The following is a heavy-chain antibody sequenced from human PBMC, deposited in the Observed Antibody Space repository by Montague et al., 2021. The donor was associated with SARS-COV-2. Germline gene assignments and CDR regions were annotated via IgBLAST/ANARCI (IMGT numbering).Heavy chain of an antibody. Sequence: SETLSLTCAVYGGSFSGYYWSWIRQPPGKGLEWIGEINHSGSTNXNPSLKSRVTISVDTSKNQFSLKLSSVTAADTAVYYCARGTQASDWLFYPGFDYWGQGTLVTVSS. CDR3: ARGTQASDWLFYPGFDY. V-gene: IGHV4-34*01. CDR1: GGSFSGYY. CDR2: INHSGST. D-gene: IGHD3/OR15-3a*01. J-gene: IGHJ4*02.